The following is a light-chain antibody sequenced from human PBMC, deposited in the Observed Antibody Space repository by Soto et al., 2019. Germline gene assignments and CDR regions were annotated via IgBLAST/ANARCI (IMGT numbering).Light chain of an antibody. Sequence: EIVMTQSPATLSVSPGERATLSCRARQSVSSNLGWYQQKPGQSPRLLMYGASTRATGIPARFTGSGSGTEFTLTISSLQSEDFAVYYCQQYGSSITFGQGTRLEIK. CDR2: GAS. CDR1: QSVSSN. V-gene: IGKV3-15*01. J-gene: IGKJ5*01. CDR3: QQYGSSIT.